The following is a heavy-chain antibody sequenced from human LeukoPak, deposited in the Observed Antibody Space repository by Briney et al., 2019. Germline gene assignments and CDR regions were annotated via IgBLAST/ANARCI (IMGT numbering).Heavy chain of an antibody. CDR3: ARDGNYYDSSGYYDY. CDR2: IIPIFGTA. J-gene: IGHJ4*02. V-gene: IGHV1-69*13. D-gene: IGHD3-22*01. Sequence: SVKVSCKASGGTFSSYAISWVRQAPGQGLEWMGGIIPIFGTANYAQKFQGRVTITADESTRTAYMELSSLRSEDTAVYYCARDGNYYDSSGYYDYWGQGTLVTVSS. CDR1: GGTFSSYA.